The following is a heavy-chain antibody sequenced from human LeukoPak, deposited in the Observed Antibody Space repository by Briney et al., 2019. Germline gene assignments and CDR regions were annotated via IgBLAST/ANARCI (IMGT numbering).Heavy chain of an antibody. J-gene: IGHJ6*02. CDR3: ARGPLAAAGTLTYYGMDV. Sequence: PSETLSLTCTVSGGSISSYYWSWIRQPPGKGLEWIGYIYYSGSTNYNPSLKSRVTISVDTSKNQFSLKLSSVTAADTAVYYCARGPLAAAGTLTYYGMDVWGQGTTVTVSS. D-gene: IGHD6-13*01. V-gene: IGHV4-59*12. CDR1: GGSISSYY. CDR2: IYYSGST.